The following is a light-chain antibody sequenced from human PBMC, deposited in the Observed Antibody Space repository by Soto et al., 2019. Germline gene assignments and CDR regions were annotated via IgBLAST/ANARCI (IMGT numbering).Light chain of an antibody. CDR1: QSVSSN. CDR2: GAS. J-gene: IGKJ1*01. V-gene: IGKV3-15*01. CDR3: QQYNNGPGT. Sequence: EIVMTQSPATLSVSPGERATLSCRASQSVSSNLAWYQQKPGQAPRLLIYGASTRATGIPASFSGSGSGTDFTLTISSLQSEDFAVYYCQQYNNGPGTFGQGTKVEI.